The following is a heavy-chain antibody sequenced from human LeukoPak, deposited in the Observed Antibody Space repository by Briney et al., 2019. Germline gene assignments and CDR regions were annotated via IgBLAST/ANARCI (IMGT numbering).Heavy chain of an antibody. CDR1: AYTFTAYQ. V-gene: IGHV1-2*02. Sequence: GASVKVSCKASAYTFTAYQIHWVRQAPGQGPEWMGWINPYNGDTNYAQKSQGRVTMTRDTSISTACMELSRLTSDDTAVYYCAKAQGGRTTTMCNCFDPWGPGTLVTVSS. J-gene: IGHJ5*02. CDR2: INPYNGDT. D-gene: IGHD1-14*01. CDR3: AKAQGGRTTTMCNCFDP.